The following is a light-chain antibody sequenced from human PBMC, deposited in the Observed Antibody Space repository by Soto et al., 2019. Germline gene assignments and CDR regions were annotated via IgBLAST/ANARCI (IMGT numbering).Light chain of an antibody. CDR1: QSVSSSY. Sequence: EIVLTQSPGTLSLSPGERATLSCRASQSVSSSYLAWYQQKPGQAPRLLIYGASNRATGIPDRFSGSGSGTDCALTITRLDPEDFAVYYCQLYGSSLGSFGPGTKVDIK. CDR3: QLYGSSLGS. V-gene: IGKV3-20*01. J-gene: IGKJ3*01. CDR2: GAS.